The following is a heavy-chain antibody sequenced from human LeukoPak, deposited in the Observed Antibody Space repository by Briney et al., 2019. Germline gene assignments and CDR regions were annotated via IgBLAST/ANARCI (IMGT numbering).Heavy chain of an antibody. CDR2: MKQDGSER. V-gene: IGHV3-7*01. CDR3: ARDTAMVADAFDI. D-gene: IGHD5-18*01. CDR1: GFTFSNYW. Sequence: GGSLRLSCAASGFTFSNYWMSWVRQAPGKGLEWVANMKQDGSERYSVDSVKGRFTISRDNAKNSLYLQMNSLGAEDTAVYYCARDTAMVADAFDIWGQGTMVTVSS. J-gene: IGHJ3*02.